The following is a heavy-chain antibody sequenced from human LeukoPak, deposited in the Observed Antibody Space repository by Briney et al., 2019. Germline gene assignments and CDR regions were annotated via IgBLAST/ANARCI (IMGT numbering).Heavy chain of an antibody. Sequence: ASVKVSCKASGYTFTSYGISWVRQAPGQGLEWMGWISAYNGNTNYAQKLQGRVTMTTDTSTSTAYMELRSLRSDDTAVYYCAGSVTTLTYFDYWGQGTLVTVSS. CDR2: ISAYNGNT. D-gene: IGHD4-17*01. CDR1: GYTFTSYG. CDR3: AGSVTTLTYFDY. J-gene: IGHJ4*02. V-gene: IGHV1-18*01.